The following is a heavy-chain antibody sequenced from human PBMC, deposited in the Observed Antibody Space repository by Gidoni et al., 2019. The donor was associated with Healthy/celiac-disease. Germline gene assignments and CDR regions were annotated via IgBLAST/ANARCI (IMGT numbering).Heavy chain of an antibody. D-gene: IGHD3-22*01. V-gene: IGHV1-18*01. CDR1: GYTFTSYG. Sequence: QVQLVQSGAEVKKPGASVKVSCKASGYTFTSYGISWVRQAPGQGLEWMGWISAYNGNTNYAQKLQGRVTMTTDTSTSTAYMELRSLRSDDTAVYYCARDESTENYYDSSGYPNWFDPWGQGTLVTVSS. J-gene: IGHJ5*02. CDR3: ARDESTENYYDSSGYPNWFDP. CDR2: ISAYNGNT.